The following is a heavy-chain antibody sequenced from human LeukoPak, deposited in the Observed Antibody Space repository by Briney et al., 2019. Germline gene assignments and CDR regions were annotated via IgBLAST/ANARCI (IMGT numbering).Heavy chain of an antibody. D-gene: IGHD2-15*01. CDR2: IIPILGIA. CDR1: GGTFSSYA. Sequence: ASVKVSCKASGGTFSSYAISWVRQAPGQGLEWMGRIIPILGIANYAQKFQGRVTITADKSTSTAYMELSSLRAEDTAVYYCARAIGGRAATIDYWGQGTLVTVSS. J-gene: IGHJ4*02. V-gene: IGHV1-69*04. CDR3: ARAIGGRAATIDY.